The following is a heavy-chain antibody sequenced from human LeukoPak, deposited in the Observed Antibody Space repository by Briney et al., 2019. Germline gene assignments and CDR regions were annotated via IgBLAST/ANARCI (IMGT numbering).Heavy chain of an antibody. Sequence: SETLSLTCTVSGGSISSYYWSWIRQPPGKGLEWIGYIYYSGSTNYNPSLKSRVTISVDTSKNQFSLKLGSVTAADTAVYYCARHSYYYDDGGYFDYWGQGTLVTVSS. V-gene: IGHV4-59*08. CDR1: GGSISSYY. CDR3: ARHSYYYDDGGYFDY. CDR2: IYYSGST. D-gene: IGHD3-22*01. J-gene: IGHJ4*02.